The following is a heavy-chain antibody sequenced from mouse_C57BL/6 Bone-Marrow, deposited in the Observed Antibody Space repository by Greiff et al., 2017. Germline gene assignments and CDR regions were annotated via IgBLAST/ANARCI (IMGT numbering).Heavy chain of an antibody. V-gene: IGHV1-5*01. Sequence: VQLQQSGTVLARPGASVKMSCKTSGYTFTSYWMHWVKQRPGQGLEWIGAIDPGNSDTSYNQKFKGKAKLTAVTSASTAYMELSSLTNEDSAVYYCTRAFYYYGSSPWFAYWGQGTLVTVSA. J-gene: IGHJ3*01. CDR2: IDPGNSDT. D-gene: IGHD1-1*01. CDR1: GYTFTSYW. CDR3: TRAFYYYGSSPWFAY.